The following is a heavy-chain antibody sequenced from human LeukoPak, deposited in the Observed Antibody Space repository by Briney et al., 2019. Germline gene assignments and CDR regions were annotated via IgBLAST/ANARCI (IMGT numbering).Heavy chain of an antibody. CDR2: INHSGST. V-gene: IGHV4-34*01. CDR3: ARAHSRSGYYNGIDY. J-gene: IGHJ4*02. CDR1: GGSFSGYY. Sequence: PSETLSLTCAVYGGSFSGYYWSWIRQPPGKGLEWIGEINHSGSTNYNPSLKSRVTISVDTSKNQLSLKLSSVTAADTAVYYCARAHSRSGYYNGIDYWGQGTLVTVSS. D-gene: IGHD3-3*01.